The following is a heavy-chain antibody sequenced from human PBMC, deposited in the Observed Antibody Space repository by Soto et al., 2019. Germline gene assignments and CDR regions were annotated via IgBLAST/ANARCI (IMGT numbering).Heavy chain of an antibody. Sequence: QVQLVESGGGVVQPVRSQRLSCAASAFTFSSYGMHWVRQAPGKGLEWVAVISYDGSNEYYADSVKGRFTISRDNSKNTVYLQMNSLRAEDTAVYYCAKDPNSSGWYGYYYYYYMDVWGKGTTVTVSS. CDR2: ISYDGSNE. V-gene: IGHV3-30*18. D-gene: IGHD6-19*01. CDR1: AFTFSSYG. J-gene: IGHJ6*03. CDR3: AKDPNSSGWYGYYYYYYMDV.